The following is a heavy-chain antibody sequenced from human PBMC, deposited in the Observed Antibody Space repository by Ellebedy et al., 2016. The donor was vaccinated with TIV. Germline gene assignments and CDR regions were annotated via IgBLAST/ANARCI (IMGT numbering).Heavy chain of an antibody. J-gene: IGHJ4*02. CDR3: VRAPRGQYYFDY. D-gene: IGHD5-12*01. CDR2: ISGSGKTI. CDR1: GFTFGSYA. Sequence: GESLKISXIASGFTFGSYALSWVRQAPGKGLEWVSGISGSGKTIQYADSVRGRFTISRDNSKNTVYLEMNSLRAEDTAVYYCVRAPRGQYYFDYWGQGTLVTVSS. V-gene: IGHV3-23*01.